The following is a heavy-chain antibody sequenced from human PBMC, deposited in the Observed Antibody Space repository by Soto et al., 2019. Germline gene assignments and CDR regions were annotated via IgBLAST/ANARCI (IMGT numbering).Heavy chain of an antibody. V-gene: IGHV1-2*04. CDR1: GYTFTGYY. J-gene: IGHJ4*02. Sequence: GASVKVSCKASGYTFTGYYMHWVRQAPGQGLEWMGWINPNSGGTNYAQKFQGWVTMTRDTSISTAYMELSRLRSDDTAVYYCARGCVVLLGYCSTIDDWGQGTLVTVSS. D-gene: IGHD2-2*01. CDR2: INPNSGGT. CDR3: ARGCVVLLGYCSTIDD.